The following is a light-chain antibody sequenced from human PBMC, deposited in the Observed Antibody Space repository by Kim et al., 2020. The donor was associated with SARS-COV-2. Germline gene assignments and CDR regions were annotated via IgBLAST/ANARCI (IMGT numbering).Light chain of an antibody. CDR2: GAS. CDR3: QQYINWPRT. J-gene: IGKJ1*01. V-gene: IGKV3-15*01. CDR1: QSVCSN. Sequence: EIVMTQSPATLSVSPGERATLSCRASQSVCSNLAWYQQRPGQAPRLLIYGASTRATGFPPRFTGSGSGTDFSLTISSLQSGDFAIYYCQQYINWPRTFGQGTKVDIK.